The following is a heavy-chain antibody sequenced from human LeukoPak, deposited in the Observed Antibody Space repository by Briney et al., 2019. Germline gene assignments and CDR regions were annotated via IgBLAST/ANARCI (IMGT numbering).Heavy chain of an antibody. CDR3: AREGARRRFDY. D-gene: IGHD1-26*01. CDR2: IIPIFGTA. V-gene: IGHV1-69*13. J-gene: IGHJ4*02. Sequence: SVKVSCKASGGTFSRYAINWVRQAPGQGLEWMGGIIPIFGTANYAQKFQGRVTITADESTSTAYMELSSLRSEDTAVYYCAREGARRRFDYWGQGTLVTVSS. CDR1: GGTFSRYA.